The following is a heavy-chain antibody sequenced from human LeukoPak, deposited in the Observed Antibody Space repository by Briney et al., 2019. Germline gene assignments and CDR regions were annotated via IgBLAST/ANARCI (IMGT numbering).Heavy chain of an antibody. CDR2: IYYSGST. CDR3: ARKGDSSGYYHSPIDY. CDR1: GGSISSSSYY. Sequence: SETLSLTCTVSGGSISSSSYYWGWIREPPGKGLEWIGSIYYSGSTYYNPSLKSRVTISVDTSKNQFSLKLSSVTAADTAVYYCARKGDSSGYYHSPIDYWGQGTLVTVSS. J-gene: IGHJ4*02. V-gene: IGHV4-39*07. D-gene: IGHD3-22*01.